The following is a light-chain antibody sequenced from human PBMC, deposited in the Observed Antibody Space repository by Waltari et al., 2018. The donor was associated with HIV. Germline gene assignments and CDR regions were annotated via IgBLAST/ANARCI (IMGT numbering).Light chain of an antibody. CDR1: SSDGGGYNY. Sequence: QSALTQPASVSGSPGQSSTLSCTGTSSDGGGYNYVSRYRQHPGKAPKLMIYDVTNRPSGVSNRFSGSKSGNTASLTISGLQAEDEADYYCSSYTSSSIPYYVFGSGTKVTVL. CDR2: DVT. J-gene: IGLJ1*01. V-gene: IGLV2-14*03. CDR3: SSYTSSSIPYYV.